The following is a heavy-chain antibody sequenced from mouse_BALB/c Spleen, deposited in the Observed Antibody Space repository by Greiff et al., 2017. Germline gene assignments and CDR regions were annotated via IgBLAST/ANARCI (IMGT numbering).Heavy chain of an antibody. CDR3: TREGGNDLFAD. CDR2: ISSGGSYT. V-gene: IGHV5-6-4*01. Sequence: DVQLVESGGGLVQPGGSLNLSCAASGFTFSSYTMSWVRQTPEKRLEWVATISSGGSYTYYPDSVKGRFTISRDNAKNTLYLQMSSLKSEDTAMYYCTREGGNDLFADWGQGTLVTVSA. CDR1: GFTFSSYT. J-gene: IGHJ3*01. D-gene: IGHD2-2*01.